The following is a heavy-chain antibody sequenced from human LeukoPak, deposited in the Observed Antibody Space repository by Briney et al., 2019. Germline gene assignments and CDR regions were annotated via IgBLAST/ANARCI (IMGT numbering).Heavy chain of an antibody. V-gene: IGHV1-46*01. Sequence: ASVKVSCKASGYTFTSYYMHWVRQAPGQGLEWMGIINPSGGSTSYAQKLQGRVTMTTDTSTSTAYMELRSLRSDDTAVYYCASLEYGSGRDYWGQGTLVTVSS. D-gene: IGHD3-10*01. CDR3: ASLEYGSGRDY. J-gene: IGHJ4*02. CDR2: INPSGGST. CDR1: GYTFTSYY.